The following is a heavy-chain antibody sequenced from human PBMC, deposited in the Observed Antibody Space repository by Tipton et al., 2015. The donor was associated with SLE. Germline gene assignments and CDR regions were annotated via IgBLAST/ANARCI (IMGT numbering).Heavy chain of an antibody. J-gene: IGHJ4*02. CDR2: IYYSGST. CDR3: ARESGGGYFDY. V-gene: IGHV4-59*01. CDR1: GGPISSYY. D-gene: IGHD3-10*01. Sequence: TLSLTCTVSGGPISSYYWSWIRQPPGKGLEWIGYIYYSGSTNYNPSLKSRVTISVDTSKNQFSLKLSSVTAADTAVYYCARESGGGYFDYWGQGTLVTVSS.